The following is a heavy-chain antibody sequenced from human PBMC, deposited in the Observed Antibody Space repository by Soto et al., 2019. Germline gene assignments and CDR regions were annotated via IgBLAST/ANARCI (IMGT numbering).Heavy chain of an antibody. CDR3: ARKYRSGWYTWFDP. D-gene: IGHD6-19*01. J-gene: IGHJ5*02. CDR2: INHSGGN. V-gene: IGHV4-34*01. Sequence: QVQLQQWGAGLLKPSETLSLTCAVYGGSFSGYYWSWIRQPPGKGLEWIGEINHSGGNNYNPSLKSRVTISVDTAKNQSSLKLKYVTAADTAVYYCARKYRSGWYTWFDPWGHGTLVIVSA. CDR1: GGSFSGYY.